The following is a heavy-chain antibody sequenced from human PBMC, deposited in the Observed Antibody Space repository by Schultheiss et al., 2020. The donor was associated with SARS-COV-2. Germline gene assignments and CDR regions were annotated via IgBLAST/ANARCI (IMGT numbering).Heavy chain of an antibody. CDR2: IYHSGTT. CDR1: GGSISSYY. Sequence: GSLRLSCTVSGGSISSYYWSWIRQPPGRGLEWIGHIYHSGTTNYSPSLKSRVTISVDTSKNQFSLRLRSVTAADTAFYYCARGRRVDGWGDRYFDLWGRGALVTVSS. V-gene: IGHV4-59*01. J-gene: IGHJ2*01. D-gene: IGHD3-16*01. CDR3: ARGRRVDGWGDRYFDL.